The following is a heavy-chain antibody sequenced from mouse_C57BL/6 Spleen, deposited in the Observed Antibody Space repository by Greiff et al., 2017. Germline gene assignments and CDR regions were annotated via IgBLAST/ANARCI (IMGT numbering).Heavy chain of an antibody. CDR3: ARGGGDGYRYAMDY. J-gene: IGHJ4*01. D-gene: IGHD2-3*01. CDR1: GYTFTSYG. V-gene: IGHV1-81*01. Sequence: VKLQESGAELARPGASVKLPCKASGYTFTSYGISWVKQRTGQGLEWIGEIYPRSGNTYYNEKFKGKATLTADKSSSTAYMELRSLTSEDSAVYFCARGGGDGYRYAMDYWGQGTSVTVSS. CDR2: IYPRSGNT.